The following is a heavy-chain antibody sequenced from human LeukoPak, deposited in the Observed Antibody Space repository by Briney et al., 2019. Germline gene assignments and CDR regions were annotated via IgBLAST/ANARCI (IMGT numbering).Heavy chain of an antibody. CDR1: GYSFTSYW. V-gene: IGHV5-10-1*01. D-gene: IGHD3-16*01. CDR2: IDPSDSYT. J-gene: IGHJ6*02. CDR3: ARLLRSYYYYYGMDV. Sequence: GESLKISCKGSGYSFTSYWISWVRQMPGKGLEWMGRIDPSDSYTNYSPSFQGHVTISADKSTSTAYLQWSSLKASDTAMYYCARLLRSYYYYYGMDVWGQGTTVTVSS.